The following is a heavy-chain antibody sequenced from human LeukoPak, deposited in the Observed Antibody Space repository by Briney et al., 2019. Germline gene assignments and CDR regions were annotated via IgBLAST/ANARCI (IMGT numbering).Heavy chain of an antibody. V-gene: IGHV3-30*02. D-gene: IGHD2/OR15-2a*01. CDR1: GFTFSSYG. CDR3: ARDNRAQVTRWFDP. CDR2: IRYDGSNK. J-gene: IGHJ5*02. Sequence: GGSLRLSCAASGFTFSSYGMHWVRQAPGKGLEWVAFIRYDGSNKYYADSVKGRFTISRDNAKNSLYLQMNSLRAEDTAVYFCARDNRAQVTRWFDPWGQGTLVTVSS.